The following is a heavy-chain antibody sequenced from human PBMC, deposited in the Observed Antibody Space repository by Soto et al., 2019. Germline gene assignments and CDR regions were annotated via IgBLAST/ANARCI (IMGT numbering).Heavy chain of an antibody. CDR3: TREVGRNCEDV. CDR2: IWHDGSRK. CDR1: GFTFSDYG. J-gene: IGHJ6*03. D-gene: IGHD1-7*01. Sequence: QVQLVESGGGVVQPGRSLRLACAASGFTFSDYGMHWARQAPGKGLEWVAIIWHDGSRKYYADSVKGRFTISRDNSKNTLDLQMNSLGVDVTAVYYCTREVGRNCEDVWGKGTKVTVSS. V-gene: IGHV3-33*01.